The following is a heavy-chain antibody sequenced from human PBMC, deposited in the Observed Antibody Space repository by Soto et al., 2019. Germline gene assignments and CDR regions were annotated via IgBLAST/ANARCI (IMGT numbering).Heavy chain of an antibody. CDR3: ARHSSYYYDSSGYYGY. Sequence: PSETLSLTCSVSGGFVSSSSYSWGWIRQPPGKGLEWIGSIYYSGSTYYNPSLKSRVTISVDTSKNQFSLKLSSVTAADTAVYYCARHSSYYYDSSGYYGYWGQGTLVTVSS. CDR1: GGFVSSSSYS. V-gene: IGHV4-39*01. CDR2: IYYSGST. J-gene: IGHJ4*02. D-gene: IGHD3-22*01.